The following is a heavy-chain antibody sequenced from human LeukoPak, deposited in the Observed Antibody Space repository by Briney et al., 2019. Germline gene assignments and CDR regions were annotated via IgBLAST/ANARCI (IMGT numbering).Heavy chain of an antibody. J-gene: IGHJ4*02. V-gene: IGHV3-30-3*01. CDR1: GFTFSSYA. CDR2: ISYDGSNK. D-gene: IGHD3-3*01. Sequence: GGSLRLSCAASGFTFSSYAMHWVRQAPGKGLEWVAVISYDGSNKYYADSVKGRFTISRDNSKNTLYLQMNSLRAEDTAVYYCARDGRSLEWLLWFDYWGQGTLVTVSS. CDR3: ARDGRSLEWLLWFDY.